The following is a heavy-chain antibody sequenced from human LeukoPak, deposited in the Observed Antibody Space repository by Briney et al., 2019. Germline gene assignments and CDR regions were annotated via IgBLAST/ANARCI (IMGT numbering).Heavy chain of an antibody. Sequence: PGGSLRLSCAASGFTFSNYGMHWVRQAPGKGLEWVAVIWHDGSNKYYVDSVQGRFTISRDNSQNTLYLQMNSLRDEDTAVYYCATLYYFDSSGFGHDAFDIWGQGTMVTVSS. D-gene: IGHD3-22*01. V-gene: IGHV3-33*01. J-gene: IGHJ3*02. CDR1: GFTFSNYG. CDR2: IWHDGSNK. CDR3: ATLYYFDSSGFGHDAFDI.